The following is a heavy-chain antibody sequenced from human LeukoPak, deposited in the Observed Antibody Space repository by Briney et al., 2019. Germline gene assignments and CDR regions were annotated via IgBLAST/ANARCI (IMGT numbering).Heavy chain of an antibody. CDR1: GGSISTNNW. D-gene: IGHD2-15*01. CDR2: IYYSGST. V-gene: IGHV4-4*02. Sequence: PSETLSLICAVSGGSISTNNWWSWVRQPPGKGLEWIGYIYYSGSTNYNPSLKSRVTISVDTSKNQFSLKLSSVTAADTAVYYCASCSGGSCYSDYWGQGTLVTVSS. CDR3: ASCSGGSCYSDY. J-gene: IGHJ4*02.